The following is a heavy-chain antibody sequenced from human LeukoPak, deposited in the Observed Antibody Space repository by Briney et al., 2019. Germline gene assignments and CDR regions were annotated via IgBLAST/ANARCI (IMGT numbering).Heavy chain of an antibody. D-gene: IGHD1-26*01. V-gene: IGHV3-7*01. J-gene: IGHJ4*02. CDR2: IKQDGSEK. CDR1: GFTFSIYW. Sequence: PGGSLRLSRAASGFTFSIYWMTWVRQAPGKGLEWVANIKQDGSEKYYVDSVKGRFTISRDNAKNSLFLQMNSLRAEDTAVYYCATDRSVGATYRFDHWGQGTLVTVSS. CDR3: ATDRSVGATYRFDH.